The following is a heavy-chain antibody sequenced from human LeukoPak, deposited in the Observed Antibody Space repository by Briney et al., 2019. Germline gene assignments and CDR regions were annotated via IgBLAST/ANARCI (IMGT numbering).Heavy chain of an antibody. CDR3: ARARSNYDILTGYFSGNWFDP. CDR1: GGSFSGYY. Sequence: SETLSLTCAVYGGSFSGYYWSWIRQPPGKGLEWIGYIYYSGSTNYNPSLKSRVTISVDTSKNQFSLKLSSVTAADTAVHYCARARSNYDILTGYFSGNWFDPWGQGTLVTVSS. D-gene: IGHD3-9*01. V-gene: IGHV4-59*01. CDR2: IYYSGST. J-gene: IGHJ5*02.